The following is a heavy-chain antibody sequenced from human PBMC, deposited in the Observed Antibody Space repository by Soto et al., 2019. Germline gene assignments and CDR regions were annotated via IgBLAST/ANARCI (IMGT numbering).Heavy chain of an antibody. CDR1: GGSFSGYY. J-gene: IGHJ5*02. D-gene: IGHD3-3*01. V-gene: IGHV4-34*01. CDR3: ARVISYYDFWSGYSPNWFDP. CDR2: INHSGST. Sequence: SETLSLTCAVYGGSFSGYYWSWIRQPPGKGLEWIGEINHSGSTNYNPSLKSRVTISVDTSKNQFSLKLSSVTAADTAVYYCARVISYYDFWSGYSPNWFDPWGQGTLVTVSS.